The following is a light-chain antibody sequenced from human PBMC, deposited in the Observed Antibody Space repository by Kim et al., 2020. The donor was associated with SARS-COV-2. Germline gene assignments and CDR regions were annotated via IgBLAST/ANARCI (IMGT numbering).Light chain of an antibody. CDR1: SSDVGGYNY. J-gene: IGLJ1*01. Sequence: QSALTQPASVSGSPGQSITIFCTGTSSDVGGYNYVSWYQQYPGKAPKLMLYDVTKRPSGVSNRFSGSKAGNTASLTISGLQAEDEADYYCSSYRSSGYVFGDGTKVTVL. V-gene: IGLV2-14*03. CDR2: DVT. CDR3: SSYRSSGYV.